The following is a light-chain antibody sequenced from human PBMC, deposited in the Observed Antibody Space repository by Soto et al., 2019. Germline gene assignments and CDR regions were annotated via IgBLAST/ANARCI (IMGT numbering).Light chain of an antibody. J-gene: IGKJ3*01. CDR3: QQRSSWPAT. V-gene: IGKV3-15*01. CDR2: GAS. CDR1: QSVSSN. Sequence: EIVMTQSPATLSVSPGERATLSCRASQSVSSNLAWYQQKPGQAPRLLIYGASTRATGIPARFSGSGSGTDFTLTISSLEPEDFAVYYCQQRSSWPATFGPGTKVDI.